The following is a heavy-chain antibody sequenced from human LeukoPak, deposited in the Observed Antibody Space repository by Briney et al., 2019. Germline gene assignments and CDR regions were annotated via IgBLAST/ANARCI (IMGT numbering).Heavy chain of an antibody. V-gene: IGHV4-59*12. CDR2: IYYSGST. CDR1: GGSISSYY. CDR3: AGAPFSGFDYYGMDV. D-gene: IGHD6-19*01. Sequence: SETLSLTCTVSGGSISSYYWSWIRQPPGKGLEWIGYIYYSGSTNYNPSLKSRVTISVDTSKNQFSLKLSSVTPEDTAVYYCAGAPFSGFDYYGMDVWGQGTTVTVSS. J-gene: IGHJ6*02.